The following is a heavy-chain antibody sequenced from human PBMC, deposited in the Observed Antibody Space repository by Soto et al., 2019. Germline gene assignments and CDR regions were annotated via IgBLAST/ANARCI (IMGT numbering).Heavy chain of an antibody. CDR1: GYTFSSYA. V-gene: IGHV1-3*05. CDR2: INAGNGNT. CDR3: ASDLGWLQFDY. D-gene: IGHD5-12*01. Sequence: QVQLVQSGAEEKKPGASVKVSCKASGYTFSSYAMDWVRQAPGQRLEWMGWINAGNGNTKYSQKFQGRVTISRDTSASTAYMELSSLRSEDTAVYYCASDLGWLQFDYWGQGTLVTVSS. J-gene: IGHJ4*02.